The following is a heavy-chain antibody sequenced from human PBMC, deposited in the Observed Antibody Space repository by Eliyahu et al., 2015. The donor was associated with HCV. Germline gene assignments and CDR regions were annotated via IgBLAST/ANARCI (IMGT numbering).Heavy chain of an antibody. CDR3: AKDPAVGYHPLEGHDY. Sequence: EVQLLESGGGLVQPGGSLRLSCAASGFTFSSYAMSWVRQAPGKGLEWVSAISGSGGSTYYADSVKGRFTISRDNSKNTLYLQMNSLRAEDTAVYYCAKDPAVGYHPLEGHDYWGQGTLVTVSS. CDR2: ISGSGGST. D-gene: IGHD5-12*01. CDR1: GFTFSSYA. J-gene: IGHJ4*02. V-gene: IGHV3-23*01.